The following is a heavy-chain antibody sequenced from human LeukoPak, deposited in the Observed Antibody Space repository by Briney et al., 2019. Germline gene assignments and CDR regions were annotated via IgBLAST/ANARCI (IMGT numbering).Heavy chain of an antibody. CDR1: GSTFNIYE. CDR2: ISSSGSTI. V-gene: IGHV3-48*03. J-gene: IGHJ4*02. D-gene: IGHD2-2*01. Sequence: GGSLRLSCAASGSTFNIYEINWVRQAPGKGLEWVSYISSSGSTIYYADSVKGRFTISRDNAKNSLYLQMNSLRAEDTAVYYCARETDSTLFDYWGQGTLVTVSS. CDR3: ARETDSTLFDY.